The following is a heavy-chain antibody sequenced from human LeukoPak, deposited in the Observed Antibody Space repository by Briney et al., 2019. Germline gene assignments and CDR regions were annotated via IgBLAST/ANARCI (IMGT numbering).Heavy chain of an antibody. CDR2: ISGSGGST. Sequence: TGGSLRLSCAASGFTFSSYAMSWVRQAPGKGLEWVSAISGSGGSTYYADSVKGRFTISRDNSKNTLYLQMSSLRAEDTAVYYCVKPKTCSSTSCYDPFDCWGQGTLVTVSS. V-gene: IGHV3-23*01. D-gene: IGHD2-2*01. CDR1: GFTFSSYA. J-gene: IGHJ4*02. CDR3: VKPKTCSSTSCYDPFDC.